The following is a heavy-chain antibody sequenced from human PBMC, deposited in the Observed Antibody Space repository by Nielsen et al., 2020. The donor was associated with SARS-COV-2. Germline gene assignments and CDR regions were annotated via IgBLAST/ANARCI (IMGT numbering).Heavy chain of an antibody. CDR2: INPSGGST. Sequence: WVRQAPGQGLEWMGIINPSGGSTSYAQKFQGRVTITADESTGTAYMELSSLRSEDTAVYYCARGAIVVVPAAMEGYYYYGMDVWGQGTTVTVSS. D-gene: IGHD2-2*01. V-gene: IGHV1-46*01. J-gene: IGHJ6*02. CDR3: ARGAIVVVPAAMEGYYYYGMDV.